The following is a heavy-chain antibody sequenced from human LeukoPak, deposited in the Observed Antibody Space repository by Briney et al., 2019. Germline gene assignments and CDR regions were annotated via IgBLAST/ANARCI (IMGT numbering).Heavy chain of an antibody. CDR3: ARTYNWNIDY. D-gene: IGHD1/OR15-1a*01. J-gene: IGHJ4*02. V-gene: IGHV4-34*01. CDR1: GGSFSGYY. Sequence: SETLSLTCAVYGGSFSGYYWSWIRQPPGKGLEWIGSIYHSGSTYYNPSLKSRVTISVDTSKNQFSLKLSSVTAADTAVYYCARTYNWNIDYWGQGTLVTVSS. CDR2: IYHSGST.